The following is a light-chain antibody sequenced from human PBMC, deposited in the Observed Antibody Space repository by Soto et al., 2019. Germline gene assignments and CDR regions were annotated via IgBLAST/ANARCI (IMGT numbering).Light chain of an antibody. Sequence: QSVLTQPPSASGTPGQRVTITCSGSNSNIGSNTVNWYQQLPGTAPKLLIYSYNQRPSGVPDRFSGSKSGISASLAISGLQSEDEVDYYCAAWDDRLNGVVFGGGTKLTVL. J-gene: IGLJ2*01. CDR1: NSNIGSNT. CDR3: AAWDDRLNGVV. CDR2: SYN. V-gene: IGLV1-44*01.